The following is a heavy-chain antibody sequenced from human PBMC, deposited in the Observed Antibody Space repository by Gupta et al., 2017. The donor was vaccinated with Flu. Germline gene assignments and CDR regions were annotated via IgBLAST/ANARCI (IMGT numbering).Heavy chain of an antibody. Sequence: EVQLVESGGGLVQPGRSLRLSCAASGFTFDDYAMHWVRQAPGKGLEWVSGISWNSGSIGYADSVKGRFTISRDNAKNSLYLQMNSLRAEDTALYYCAKDASRRVSHCDYWGQGTLVTVSS. CDR3: AKDASRRVSHCDY. D-gene: IGHD6-13*01. V-gene: IGHV3-9*01. J-gene: IGHJ4*02. CDR1: GFTFDDYA. CDR2: ISWNSGSI.